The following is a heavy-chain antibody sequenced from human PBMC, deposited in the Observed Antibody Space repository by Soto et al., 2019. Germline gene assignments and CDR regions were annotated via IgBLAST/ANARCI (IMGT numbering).Heavy chain of an antibody. CDR2: VSANSDYA. CDR1: GFTFSNYA. V-gene: IGHV3-23*01. CDR3: ANVPSQYIWGSYLRYYDY. J-gene: IGHJ4*02. Sequence: EVQILESGGGLVQPGGSLRLSCAASGFTFSNYAMTWVRQAPGRGLEWVSAVSANSDYAYYADSVKDRFTISRDNSKNTLYLQMDSLRDEDTAVYYCANVPSQYIWGSYLRYYDYWGQGTLVTVSS. D-gene: IGHD3-16*02.